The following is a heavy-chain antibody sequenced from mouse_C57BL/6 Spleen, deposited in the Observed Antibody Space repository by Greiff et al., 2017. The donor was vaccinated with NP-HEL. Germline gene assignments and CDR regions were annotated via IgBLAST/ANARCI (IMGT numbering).Heavy chain of an antibody. CDR3: ASGGDYEDYAMDY. Sequence: EVKLMESGGGLVKPGGSLKLSCAASGFTFSDYGMHWVRQAPEKGLEWVAYISSGSSTIYYADTVTGRFTISRDNAKNTLFLQMTSLRSEDTAMYYCASGGDYEDYAMDYWGQGTSVTVSS. J-gene: IGHJ4*01. CDR2: ISSGSSTI. V-gene: IGHV5-17*01. CDR1: GFTFSDYG. D-gene: IGHD2-13*01.